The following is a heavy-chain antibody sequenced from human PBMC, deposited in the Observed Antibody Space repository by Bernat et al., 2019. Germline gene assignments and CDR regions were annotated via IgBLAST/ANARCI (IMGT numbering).Heavy chain of an antibody. D-gene: IGHD3-16*01. CDR1: GFTFRSYG. CDR2: ISYDGSTE. J-gene: IGHJ6*02. CDR3: EKDVGAFYYGMDV. V-gene: IGHV3-30*18. Sequence: QVQLVESGGGVVQPGKSLRLSCAASGFTFRSYGTHWVRQAQGKGLEWVAVISYDGSTEYYEDSVKGRFTISRDNSKNTVYLQMNSLRAEDTAVYYCEKDVGAFYYGMDVWGQGTTVAVSS.